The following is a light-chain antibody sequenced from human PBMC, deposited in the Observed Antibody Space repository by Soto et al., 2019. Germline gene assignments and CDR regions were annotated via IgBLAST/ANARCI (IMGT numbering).Light chain of an antibody. J-gene: IGKJ1*01. CDR3: QHENSYPWT. CDR2: GAS. V-gene: IGKV1-5*03. Sequence: DIQMTQSPSTLSASVGDRVTITCRASQNIDRWLAWYQQKPGKAPNLLIYGASNLESGVPSRFSGSGSGTDFTLTISSLRPDDFATYYCQHENSYPWTFGQGTNVEIK. CDR1: QNIDRW.